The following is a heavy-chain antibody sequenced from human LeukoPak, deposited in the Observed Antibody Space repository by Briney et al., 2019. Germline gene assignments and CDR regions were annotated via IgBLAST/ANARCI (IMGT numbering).Heavy chain of an antibody. V-gene: IGHV3-48*03. CDR3: SASRPHYGDYYGLDV. J-gene: IGHJ6*02. CDR2: ISGSGTTI. Sequence: GGSLRLSCAASGVTFSSYDMNWVRQAPGKGLEWVSYISGSGTTIYYADSVKGRFTISRDYSKNSLHLQMNSLRTEDTAVYFCSASRPHYGDYYGLDVWGHGTTVTVSS. D-gene: IGHD4/OR15-4a*01. CDR1: GVTFSSYD.